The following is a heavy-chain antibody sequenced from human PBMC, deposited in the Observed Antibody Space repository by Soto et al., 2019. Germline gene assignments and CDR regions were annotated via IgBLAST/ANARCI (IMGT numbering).Heavy chain of an antibody. D-gene: IGHD5-12*01. J-gene: IGHJ4*02. CDR3: ARAFYSGYARVDY. V-gene: IGHV3-21*01. CDR1: GFTFSSYS. Sequence: WGSLRLSCAASGFTFSSYSMNWVRQAPGKGLEWVSSISSSSSYIYYADSVKGRFTISRDNAKNSLYLQMNSLRAEDTAVYYCARAFYSGYARVDYWGQGTLVTVSS. CDR2: ISSSSSYI.